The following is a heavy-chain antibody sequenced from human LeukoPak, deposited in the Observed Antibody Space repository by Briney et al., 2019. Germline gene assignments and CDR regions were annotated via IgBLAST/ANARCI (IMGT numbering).Heavy chain of an antibody. CDR1: GYTFTNYY. D-gene: IGHD1-14*01. CDR2: INPSGGST. CDR3: ARDRPPNHFDY. Sequence: GSSVKVSCKASGYTFTNYYLHWVRQAPGQGLEWMGIINPSGGSTTYAQKFQGRVTMTRDTSPSTVYMELSSLRSEDTAVYYCARDRPPNHFDYWGQGTLVTISS. V-gene: IGHV1-46*01. J-gene: IGHJ4*02.